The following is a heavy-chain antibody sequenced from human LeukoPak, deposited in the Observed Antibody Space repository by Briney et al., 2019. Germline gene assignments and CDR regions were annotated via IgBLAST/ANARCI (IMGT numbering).Heavy chain of an antibody. CDR2: IYYSGST. J-gene: IGHJ4*02. Sequence: SETLSLTCTVSGGSISSYYWSWIRQPPGKGLEWIGHIYYSGSTNYNPSLKSRVTISVDTSKNQFSLELSSVTAADTAVYYCARAVEMASFWSFDYWGQGTLVTVSS. V-gene: IGHV4-59*01. CDR3: ARAVEMASFWSFDY. D-gene: IGHD5-24*01. CDR1: GGSISSYY.